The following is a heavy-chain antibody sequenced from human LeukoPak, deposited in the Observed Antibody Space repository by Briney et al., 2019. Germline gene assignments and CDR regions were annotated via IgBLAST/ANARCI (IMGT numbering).Heavy chain of an antibody. D-gene: IGHD7-27*01. CDR3: ARDLPSTSNWELDY. V-gene: IGHV1-2*06. Sequence: GASVTVSCKYSGYAFIVCYIHWVRQAPGHALEWMGRINPNIPNTDDTDYAPNFQGRVTMTRDTSLSTAFMELSRLTSDDTAVYYCARDLPSTSNWELDYWGQGTLVTVSS. CDR2: INPNIPNTDDT. CDR1: GYAFIVCY. J-gene: IGHJ4*02.